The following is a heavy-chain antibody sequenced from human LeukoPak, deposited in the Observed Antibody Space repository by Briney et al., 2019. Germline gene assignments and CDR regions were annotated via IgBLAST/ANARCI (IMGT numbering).Heavy chain of an antibody. CDR2: IRSDGNDK. CDR1: GFTFSSYG. CDR3: SPRGYSSSLNYYYYYMDV. J-gene: IGHJ6*03. Sequence: GGSLRLSCAASGFTFSSYGMHWVRQAPGKGLEWVAFIRSDGNDKYYADSVKGRFTISRDNSKNTLYLQMNSLRAEDTAVYYCSPRGYSSSLNYYYYYMDVWGKGITVTVSS. V-gene: IGHV3-30*02. D-gene: IGHD6-13*01.